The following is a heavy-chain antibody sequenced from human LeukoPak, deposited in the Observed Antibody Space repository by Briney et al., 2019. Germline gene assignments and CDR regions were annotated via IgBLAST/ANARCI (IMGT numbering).Heavy chain of an antibody. D-gene: IGHD2-2*02. J-gene: IGHJ5*02. V-gene: IGHV4-4*09. CDR1: GGSISSYY. CDR2: IYTSGST. CDR3: ARPVGGIGYCSSTSCYTAWFDP. Sequence: SETLSLTCTVSGGSISSYYWSWIRQPPGKGLEWIGYIYTSGSTNYNPSLKSRVTISVDTSKNQFSLKLSSVTAADTAVYYCARPVGGIGYCSSTSCYTAWFDPWGQGTLVTVSS.